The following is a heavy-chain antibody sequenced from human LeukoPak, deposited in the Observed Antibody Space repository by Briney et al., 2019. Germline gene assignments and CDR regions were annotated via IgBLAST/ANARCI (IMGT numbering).Heavy chain of an antibody. CDR3: ARDTIAAPGDIDY. J-gene: IGHJ4*02. CDR2: INNDESTT. CDR1: GFTFSSYW. Sequence: GGSPRLSCAASGFTFSSYWMHWVRQAPGKGLVWVSLINNDESTTTYADPVKGRFTISRDNTKNTLYLQMNSLRAEDTAVYYCARDTIAAPGDIDYWGQGTLVTVSS. D-gene: IGHD6-13*01. V-gene: IGHV3-74*01.